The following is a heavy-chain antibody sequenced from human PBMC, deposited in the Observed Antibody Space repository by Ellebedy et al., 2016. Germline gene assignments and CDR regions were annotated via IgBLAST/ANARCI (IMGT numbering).Heavy chain of an antibody. V-gene: IGHV1-46*01. D-gene: IGHD6-13*01. J-gene: IGHJ4*02. CDR3: ARRAYSSSWLPYFDN. Sequence: ASVKVSCKASENTFTVYYTHWVRQAPGQGLEWVGMITPSNGYTTYAQKFQGRVNVTRDTSTSTIYMELNSLRSEDTGVYYCARRAYSSSWLPYFDNWGQGTLVTVSS. CDR2: ITPSNGYT. CDR1: ENTFTVYY.